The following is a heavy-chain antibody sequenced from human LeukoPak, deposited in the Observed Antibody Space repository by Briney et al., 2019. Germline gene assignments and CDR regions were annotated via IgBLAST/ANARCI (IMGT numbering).Heavy chain of an antibody. CDR2: ISSSSKYI. Sequence: GGSLRLSCAASGFNFSDYNMNWVRQAPGKGLEWVSVISSSSKYIYYADSVKGRFTISRDNAKNSLYLQMNSLRAEDTAVYYCARVSTAVSLAIDYWGQGTLVTVST. D-gene: IGHD6-13*01. V-gene: IGHV3-21*06. CDR3: ARVSTAVSLAIDY. CDR1: GFNFSDYN. J-gene: IGHJ4*02.